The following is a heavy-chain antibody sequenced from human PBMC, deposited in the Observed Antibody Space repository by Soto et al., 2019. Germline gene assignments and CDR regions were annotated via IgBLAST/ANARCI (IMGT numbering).Heavy chain of an antibody. CDR2: ISAYNGNT. Sequence: ASVKVSCKASGYTFTSYGISWVRQAPGQGLEWMGWISAYNGNTNYAQKLQGRVTMTTDTSTSTAYMELRSLRSDDTAVYYCARNGLLRYFDWSSIDYWGQGTLVTVSS. D-gene: IGHD3-9*01. CDR1: GYTFTSYG. CDR3: ARNGLLRYFDWSSIDY. V-gene: IGHV1-18*04. J-gene: IGHJ4*02.